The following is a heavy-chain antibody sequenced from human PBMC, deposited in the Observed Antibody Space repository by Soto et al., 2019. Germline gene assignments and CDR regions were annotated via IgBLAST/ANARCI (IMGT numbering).Heavy chain of an antibody. V-gene: IGHV4-31*03. Sequence: SETLSLTCTVSGGSISSGGYYWSWILHHPGKGLEWIGYIYYSGSTYYNPSLKSRVTISVDTSKNQFSLKLSSVTAADTAVYYCARRLYYDSSGFEGGGMDVWGQGTTVTVSS. CDR2: IYYSGST. CDR3: ARRLYYDSSGFEGGGMDV. D-gene: IGHD3-22*01. J-gene: IGHJ6*02. CDR1: GGSISSGGYY.